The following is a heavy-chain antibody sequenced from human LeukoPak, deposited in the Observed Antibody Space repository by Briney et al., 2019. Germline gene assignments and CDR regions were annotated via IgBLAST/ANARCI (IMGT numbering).Heavy chain of an antibody. D-gene: IGHD2-2*02. V-gene: IGHV1-69*13. J-gene: IGHJ5*02. CDR3: ARDRCSSTSCYSRNFWFDP. CDR2: IIPIFGTA. CDR1: GGTFSSYA. Sequence: ASVKVSCKASGGTFSSYAISWVRQAPGQGLEWMGGIIPIFGTANYAQKFQGRVTITADESTSTAYMELSSLRSEDTAVYYCARDRCSSTSCYSRNFWFDPWGQGTLVTVSS.